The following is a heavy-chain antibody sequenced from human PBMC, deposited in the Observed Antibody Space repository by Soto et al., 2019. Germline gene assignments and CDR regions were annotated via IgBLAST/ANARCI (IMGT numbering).Heavy chain of an antibody. Sequence: EPLSLTCTVSGGSISSYYWSWIRQPPGKGLEWIGYIYYSGSTNYNPSLKSRVTISVDTSKNQFSLKLRSVTAADTAVYYCARGSGPYYYGMDVWGQGTTVTVSS. J-gene: IGHJ6*02. CDR1: GGSISSYY. CDR2: IYYSGST. CDR3: ARGSGPYYYGMDV. V-gene: IGHV4-59*01. D-gene: IGHD6-19*01.